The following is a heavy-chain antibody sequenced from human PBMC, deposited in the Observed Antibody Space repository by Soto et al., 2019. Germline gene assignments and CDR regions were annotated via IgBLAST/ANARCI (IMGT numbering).Heavy chain of an antibody. CDR1: GGSISSGAFY. CDR2: IYYSATT. V-gene: IGHV4-31*03. Sequence: SETLSLTCTVSGGSISSGAFYWSWVRQVPGQGLEWIAYIYYSATTYYNPSLESRITVSIDSSRNQFSLKLRSVTAADTAVYYCVRDRGRYVGLDVWGQGTTVTVYS. D-gene: IGHD3-10*01. J-gene: IGHJ6*01. CDR3: VRDRGRYVGLDV.